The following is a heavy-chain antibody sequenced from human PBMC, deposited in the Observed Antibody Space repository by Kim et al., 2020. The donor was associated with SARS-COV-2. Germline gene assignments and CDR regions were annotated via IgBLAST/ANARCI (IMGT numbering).Heavy chain of an antibody. J-gene: IGHJ4*02. CDR3: ATDRYCGSTSCYIFDF. V-gene: IGHV1-24*01. D-gene: IGHD2-2*02. Sequence: QKFQGRVTMSEDTSTNTAYLELSSLRSDDTAVYYCATDRYCGSTSCYIFDFWGQGTLVTVSS.